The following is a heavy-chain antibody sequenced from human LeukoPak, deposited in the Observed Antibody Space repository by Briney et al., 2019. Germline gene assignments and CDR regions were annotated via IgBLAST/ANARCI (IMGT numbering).Heavy chain of an antibody. V-gene: IGHV3-74*01. J-gene: IGHJ4*02. CDR2: INSDGSWT. CDR3: VTFYETY. Sequence: GGSLRLSCAASGTYWMHWVHQAPGKGLVWVSHINSDGSWTGYADSVKGRFTISKDNAKNTVSLQMNNLRAEDTAVYYCVTFYETYWGRGTLVTVSS. D-gene: IGHD2/OR15-2a*01. CDR1: GTYW.